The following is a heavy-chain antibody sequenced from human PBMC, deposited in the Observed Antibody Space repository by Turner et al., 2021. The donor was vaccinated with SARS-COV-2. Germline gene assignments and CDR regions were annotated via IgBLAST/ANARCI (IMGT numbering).Heavy chain of an antibody. CDR2: IGTAGDP. D-gene: IGHD2-2*02. V-gene: IGHV3-13*05. Sequence: EVQLVESGGGWVQPGGSLRLSCAASGFTFSSYDMHWVPQAKGKGLGWVSGIGTAGDPYYPGSVKGRFTISRENAKNSLYLQMNSLRAGDTAVYYCARGRGYCSSTSCYTNDAFDIWGQGTMVTISS. J-gene: IGHJ3*02. CDR3: ARGRGYCSSTSCYTNDAFDI. CDR1: GFTFSSYD.